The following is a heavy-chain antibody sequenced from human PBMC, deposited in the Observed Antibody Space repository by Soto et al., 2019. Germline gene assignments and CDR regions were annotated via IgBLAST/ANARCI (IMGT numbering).Heavy chain of an antibody. CDR1: GYTLTRYG. J-gene: IGHJ6*02. Sequence: QVQLVQSGAEVKKPGASVKVSCKASGYTLTRYGMHWVRQAPGQRLEWMGWINGDNGYTKYSQKFQGRVTITRDTSASTVYMYLSSLRSEDTTVYYCARDQSGVGVTVAGAGYFGMDVWGQGTTVTVSS. D-gene: IGHD6-19*01. CDR2: INGDNGYT. CDR3: ARDQSGVGVTVAGAGYFGMDV. V-gene: IGHV1-3*01.